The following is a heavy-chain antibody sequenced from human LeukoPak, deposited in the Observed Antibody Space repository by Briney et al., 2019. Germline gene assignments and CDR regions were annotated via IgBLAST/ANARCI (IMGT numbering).Heavy chain of an antibody. Sequence: SETLSLTCTVSGGSISNYYWSWIRQSPGKGLEWIGYIYYSGTTNSNPSLKSRVTVSVDTSKNQFSLQLRSVTAADTAVYYCAREDPQTTVPEGMDVWGQGTTVIVSS. CDR2: IYYSGTT. CDR1: GGSISNYY. CDR3: AREDPQTTVPEGMDV. D-gene: IGHD4-17*01. V-gene: IGHV4-59*01. J-gene: IGHJ6*02.